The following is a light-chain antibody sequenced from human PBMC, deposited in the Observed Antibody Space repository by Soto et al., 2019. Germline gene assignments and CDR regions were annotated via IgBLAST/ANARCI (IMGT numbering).Light chain of an antibody. Sequence: QSALTQPPSASGSPGQSVTISCTGTSSDVGGYNYVSWYQRHPGKAPKLIIYAVSERPSGVPDRFSGSKSGNTASLTVSGLQAEDEADDYCSSYGGYYNFVVFGGGTKLTVL. V-gene: IGLV2-8*01. CDR2: AVS. CDR3: SSYGGYYNFVV. J-gene: IGLJ2*01. CDR1: SSDVGGYNY.